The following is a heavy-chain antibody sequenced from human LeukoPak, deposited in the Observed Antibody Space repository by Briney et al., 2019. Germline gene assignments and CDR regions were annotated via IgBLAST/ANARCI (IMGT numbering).Heavy chain of an antibody. CDR3: ARDNGDPAPYAFDI. CDR2: IRYDGSNK. D-gene: IGHD4-17*01. J-gene: IGHJ3*02. CDR1: GFTFSSYG. Sequence: PGGSLRLSCAASGFTFSSYGMHWVRQAPGKGLEWVAFIRYDGSNKYYADSVKGRFTISRDNSKNTLYLQMNSLRAEDTAVYYCARDNGDPAPYAFDIWGQGTMVTVSS. V-gene: IGHV3-30*02.